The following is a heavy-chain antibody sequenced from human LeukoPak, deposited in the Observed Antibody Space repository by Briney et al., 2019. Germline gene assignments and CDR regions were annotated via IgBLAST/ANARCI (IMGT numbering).Heavy chain of an antibody. J-gene: IGHJ4*02. CDR2: IYYSGST. CDR3: ARGDGDYDFDY. D-gene: IGHD4-17*01. V-gene: IGHV4-30-4*08. Sequence: PSQTLSLTCTVSGGSIISGDYYWSWIRQPPGKGLEWIGYIYYSGSTYYNPSLKSRVTISVDTSKNQFSLKLSSVTAADTAVYYCARGDGDYDFDYWGQGTLVAVSS. CDR1: GGSIISGDYY.